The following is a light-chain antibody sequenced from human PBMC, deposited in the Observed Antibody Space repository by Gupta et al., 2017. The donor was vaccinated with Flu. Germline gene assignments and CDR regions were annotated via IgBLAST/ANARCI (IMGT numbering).Light chain of an antibody. V-gene: IGLV7-46*01. CDR3: WLSYSGARAGV. Sequence: QAVVTQEPSLTVSPGGTVTLTCGSSTGAVTSGHYPYGFHQKPGQAPRILIYDTSNKHSWTPARFSGSLLGGKAALTLSGAQPEDEAEYYCWLSYSGARAGVFGGGTKLTVL. J-gene: IGLJ3*02. CDR2: DTS. CDR1: TGAVTSGHY.